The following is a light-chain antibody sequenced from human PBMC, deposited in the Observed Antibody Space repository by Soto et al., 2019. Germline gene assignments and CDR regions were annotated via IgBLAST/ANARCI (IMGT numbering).Light chain of an antibody. Sequence: EIVMTQSPATLSVSPGERATLSCRASQSVGSNLAWYQQKPGQAPSLLIYGASTRDTGIPARFSGSGSGTEFTLTISSLQSEDFAIYFCQQYNNWPPDRTFGQGTKVEIK. CDR2: GAS. V-gene: IGKV3-15*01. J-gene: IGKJ1*01. CDR3: QQYNNWPPDRT. CDR1: QSVGSN.